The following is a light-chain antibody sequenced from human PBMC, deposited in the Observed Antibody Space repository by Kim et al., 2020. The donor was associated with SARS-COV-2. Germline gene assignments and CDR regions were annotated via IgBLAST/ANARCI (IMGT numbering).Light chain of an antibody. J-gene: IGLJ1*01. CDR1: SSNNGSNT. CDR2: SNN. CDR3: AAWDDSLNGYV. Sequence: GQRVTISCSGSSSNNGSNTENWYQQLPGTAPKLLSYSNNQRPSGVPDRFSGSKSATSASLAISGLQSEDEADYYCAAWDDSLNGYVFGTGTKVTVL. V-gene: IGLV1-44*01.